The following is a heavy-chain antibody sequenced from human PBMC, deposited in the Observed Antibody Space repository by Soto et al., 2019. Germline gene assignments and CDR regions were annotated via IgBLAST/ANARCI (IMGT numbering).Heavy chain of an antibody. J-gene: IGHJ6*02. CDR1: GFTFSSYA. D-gene: IGHD2-2*01. V-gene: IGHV3-30-3*01. CDR2: ISYDGSNK. Sequence: GGSLRLSCAASGFTFSSYAMHWVRQAPGKGLEWVAVISYDGSNKYYADSVKGRFTISRDNSKNTLYLQMNSLRAEDTAVYYCARDRGRKYQLLPDYYYYYGMDVWGQGTTVTVSS. CDR3: ARDRGRKYQLLPDYYYYYGMDV.